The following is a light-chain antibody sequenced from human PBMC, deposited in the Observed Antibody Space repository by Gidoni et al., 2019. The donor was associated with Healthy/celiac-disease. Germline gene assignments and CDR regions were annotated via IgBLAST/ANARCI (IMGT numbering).Light chain of an antibody. CDR2: DVS. V-gene: IGLV2-14*03. J-gene: IGLJ2*01. CDR3: SSHTSSSTPVV. CDR1: SSDVRGYNY. Sequence: SALTQPASLSGSPGQSITISCTGTSSDVRGYNYVSWYQHHPGKAPKLMIYDVSNRPSGVSNRFSGSKSGNTASLTISGLQAEDEADYYCSSHTSSSTPVVFGGGTKLTVL.